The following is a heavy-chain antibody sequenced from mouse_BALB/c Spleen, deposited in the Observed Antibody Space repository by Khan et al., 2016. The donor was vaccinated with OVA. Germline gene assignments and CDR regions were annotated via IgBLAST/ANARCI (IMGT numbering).Heavy chain of an antibody. J-gene: IGHJ3*01. CDR2: INPSSGYT. Sequence: QVQLKQSGAELARPGASVKMSCKASGYTFTSNTIHWIKQRPGQGLEWIGYINPSSGYTNYNQKFKDKATLTADKSSTTAYMQLSSLTSDDSAVYYCARDGAYYRNDGWFAYWGQGTLVTVSA. CDR3: ARDGAYYRNDGWFAY. CDR1: GYTFTSNT. D-gene: IGHD2-14*01. V-gene: IGHV1-4*01.